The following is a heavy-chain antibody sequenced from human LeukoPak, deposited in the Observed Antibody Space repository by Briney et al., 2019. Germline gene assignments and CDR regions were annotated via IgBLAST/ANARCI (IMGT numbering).Heavy chain of an antibody. CDR1: GFTFSSYA. CDR3: AKSRGESRGASNY. V-gene: IGHV3-23*01. CDR2: ISGSGDTT. J-gene: IGHJ4*02. Sequence: PGGSLRLSCAASGFTFSSYAMNWVRQAPGNGLEWVSFISGSGDTTYYADSVKGRFTISRDSSKNTLYLQMNSPRAEDTAVYYCAKSRGESRGASNYWGQGTLVTVSS. D-gene: IGHD1-26*01.